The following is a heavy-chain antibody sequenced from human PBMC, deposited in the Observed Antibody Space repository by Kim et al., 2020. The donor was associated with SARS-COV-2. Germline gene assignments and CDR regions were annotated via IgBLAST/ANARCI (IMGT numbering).Heavy chain of an antibody. Sequence: GGSLRLSCAASGFTFSSYSMNWVRQAPGKGLEWVSYISSSSSTIYYADSVKGRFTISRDNAKNSLYLQMNSLRDEDTAVYYCARVFDFDWLLYRSYYFDYWGLGTLVTVSS. J-gene: IGHJ4*02. V-gene: IGHV3-48*02. CDR3: ARVFDFDWLLYRSYYFDY. CDR1: GFTFSSYS. CDR2: ISSSSSTI. D-gene: IGHD3-9*01.